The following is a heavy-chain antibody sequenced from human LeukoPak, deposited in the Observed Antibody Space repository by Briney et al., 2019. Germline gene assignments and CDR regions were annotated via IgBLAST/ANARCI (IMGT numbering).Heavy chain of an antibody. CDR2: FGTRSTSI. J-gene: IGHJ4*02. V-gene: IGHV3-21*01. D-gene: IGHD3-22*01. Sequence: PGGSLRLSCTASGFTFSGYSMNWIRQAPGKGLEWVSSFGTRSTSIYHAGSVKGRFAISRDNAKNSLYLQMNSLRAEDTALYYCAREVSEGFDFWGQGTLVTVSS. CDR3: AREVSEGFDF. CDR1: GFTFSGYS.